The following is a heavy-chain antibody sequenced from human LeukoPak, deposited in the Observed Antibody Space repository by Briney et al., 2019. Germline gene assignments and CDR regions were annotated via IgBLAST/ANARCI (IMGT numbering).Heavy chain of an antibody. CDR2: IYTSGST. CDR3: ARAQTYYDFWSGYHPPEYYYMDV. J-gene: IGHJ6*03. CDR1: GGSISSYC. V-gene: IGHV4-4*07. D-gene: IGHD3-3*01. Sequence: PSETLSLTCTVSGGSISSYCWSWIRQPAGKGLEWIGRIYTSGSTNYNPSLKSRVTMSVDTSKNQFSLKLSSVTAADTAVYYCARAQTYYDFWSGYHPPEYYYMDVWGKGTTVTVSS.